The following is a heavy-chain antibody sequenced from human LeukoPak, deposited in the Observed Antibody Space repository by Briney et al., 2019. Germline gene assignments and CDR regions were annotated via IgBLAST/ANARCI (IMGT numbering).Heavy chain of an antibody. CDR1: GGSMSSSY. J-gene: IGHJ4*02. Sequence: PSETLSLTCTVSGGSMSSSYWSRIRQPPGKGLEWIGYINYSGSTKYNPSLKSRVTISEDTSKNQFSLNMTSVTDADTAVYYCARVSRWQLPYFDFWGQGALVTVSS. CDR3: ARVSRWQLPYFDF. V-gene: IGHV4-59*01. D-gene: IGHD4-23*01. CDR2: INYSGST.